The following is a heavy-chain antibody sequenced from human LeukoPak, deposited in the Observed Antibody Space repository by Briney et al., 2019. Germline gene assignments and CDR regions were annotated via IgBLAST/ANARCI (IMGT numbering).Heavy chain of an antibody. CDR1: GFTFSTYA. D-gene: IGHD1-26*01. J-gene: IGHJ4*02. CDR2: IKQDGSEK. CDR3: ARDPTVGASPFDY. Sequence: PGGSLRLSCAASGFTFSTYAMTWVRQAPGKGLEWVANIKQDGSEKYYVDSVKGRFTISRDNAKNSLYLQMTSLRAEDTAVYYCARDPTVGASPFDYWGQGTLVTVSS. V-gene: IGHV3-7*05.